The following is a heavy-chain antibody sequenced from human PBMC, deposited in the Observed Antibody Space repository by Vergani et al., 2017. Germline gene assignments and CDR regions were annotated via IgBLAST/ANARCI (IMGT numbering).Heavy chain of an antibody. CDR3: AKDLRLLEQWRALTHFDY. V-gene: IGHV3-23*01. D-gene: IGHD6-19*01. CDR2: ISGSGGST. J-gene: IGHJ4*02. Sequence: EVQLLESGGGLVQPGGSLRLSCAASGFTFSSYAMSWVRQAPGKGLEWVSAISGSGGSTYYADSVKGRFTISRDKSKNTLYLQMNSLRAEDAAVYYCAKDLRLLEQWRALTHFDYWGQGTLVTVSS. CDR1: GFTFSSYA.